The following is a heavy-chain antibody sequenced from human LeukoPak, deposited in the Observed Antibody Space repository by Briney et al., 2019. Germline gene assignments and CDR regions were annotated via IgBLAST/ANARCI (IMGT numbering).Heavy chain of an antibody. CDR2: IYYSGST. Sequence: PSETLSLTCSVSGASISSSGYYWGWIRQSPGKGLAWIGSIYYSGSTYYNPSLKSRVTISVDTSKNQFSLKLSSVTAADTAVYYCARDLEAGYYYMDVWGKGTTVTVSS. CDR1: GASISSSGYY. V-gene: IGHV4-39*07. CDR3: ARDLEAGYYYMDV. J-gene: IGHJ6*03.